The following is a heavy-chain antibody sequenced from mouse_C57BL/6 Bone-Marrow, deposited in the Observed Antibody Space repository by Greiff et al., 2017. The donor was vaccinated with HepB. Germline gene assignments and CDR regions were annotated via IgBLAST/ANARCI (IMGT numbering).Heavy chain of an antibody. V-gene: IGHV2-6*03. Sequence: QVQLQQSGPGLVAPSQSLSITCTVSGFSLTSYGVHWVRQPPGKGLEWLVVIWSDGSTTYNSALKSRLSISKDNSKSQVFLKMNSLQTDDTAMYYCARIDYYGSSYWFAYWGRGTLVTVSA. D-gene: IGHD1-1*01. CDR3: ARIDYYGSSYWFAY. CDR2: IWSDGST. CDR1: GFSLTSYG. J-gene: IGHJ3*01.